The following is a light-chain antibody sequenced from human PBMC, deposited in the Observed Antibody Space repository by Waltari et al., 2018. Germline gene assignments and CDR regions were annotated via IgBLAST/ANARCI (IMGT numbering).Light chain of an antibody. V-gene: IGKV3-20*01. Sequence: EIVLTQSPDTLSLSPGDRATLSCRASQSVRSSYLAWYQQKPGQAPRLRIYGPSSRATGIPDRFSGSGSGTDFTLTISRLEPEDFAVYYCQQYGSSPAYTFGQGTRLEIK. J-gene: IGKJ2*01. CDR3: QQYGSSPAYT. CDR2: GPS. CDR1: QSVRSSY.